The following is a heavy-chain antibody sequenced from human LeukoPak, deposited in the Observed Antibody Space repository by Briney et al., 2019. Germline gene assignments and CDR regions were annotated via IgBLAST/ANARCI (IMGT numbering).Heavy chain of an antibody. D-gene: IGHD3-3*01. CDR2: ISAYNGNT. V-gene: IGHV1-18*01. CDR1: GYTFTSYG. Sequence: ASVKVSCKASGYTFTSYGISWVRQAPGQGLEWMGWISAYNGNTSYAQKLQGRVTMTTDTSTSTAYMELRSLRSDDTAVYYCARDHVRRYDFWSGSLYYYYGMDVWCQGTTVTVSS. J-gene: IGHJ6*02. CDR3: ARDHVRRYDFWSGSLYYYYGMDV.